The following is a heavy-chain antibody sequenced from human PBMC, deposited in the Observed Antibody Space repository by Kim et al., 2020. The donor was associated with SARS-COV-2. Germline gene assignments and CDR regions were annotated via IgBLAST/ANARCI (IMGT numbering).Heavy chain of an antibody. J-gene: IGHJ6*02. D-gene: IGHD6-13*01. Sequence: ASVKVSCKASGYTFTSYDINWVRQATGQGLEWMGWMNPNSGNTGYAQKFQGRVTMTRNTSISTAYMELSSLRSEDTAVYYCARAGAGGSSWLADGMDVWGQGTTVTVSS. CDR1: GYTFTSYD. CDR3: ARAGAGGSSWLADGMDV. CDR2: MNPNSGNT. V-gene: IGHV1-8*01.